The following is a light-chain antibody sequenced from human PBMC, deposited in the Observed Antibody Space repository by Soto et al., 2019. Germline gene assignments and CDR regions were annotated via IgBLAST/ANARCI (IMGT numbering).Light chain of an antibody. CDR1: QSVSTY. CDR3: QQRRNWPLT. Sequence: EIVLTQSPATLSLSPGERATLSCRASQSVSTYLAWYQQKPGQVPRLLIYDASTRATGIPARFSGGGSATDFTLTISSLEPEDFAVYYCQQRRNWPLTFGGGTKVEIK. J-gene: IGKJ4*01. V-gene: IGKV3-11*01. CDR2: DAS.